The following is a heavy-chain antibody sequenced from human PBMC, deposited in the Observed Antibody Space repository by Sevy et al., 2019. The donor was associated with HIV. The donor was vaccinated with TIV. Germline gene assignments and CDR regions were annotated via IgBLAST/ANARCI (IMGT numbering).Heavy chain of an antibody. CDR3: ARPDLSGWYFDF. J-gene: IGHJ4*01. V-gene: IGHV3-48*01. Sequence: GGSLRLSCVASGFTFSSYSMNWVRQAPGKGLEWVSYISSSSDSSRTLYYADPVKGRLSISRDNAKNSVHLQMTSLRVEDTAVYYCARPDLSGWYFDFWGHGTLVTVSS. CDR2: ISSSSDSSRTL. D-gene: IGHD6-19*01. CDR1: GFTFSSYS.